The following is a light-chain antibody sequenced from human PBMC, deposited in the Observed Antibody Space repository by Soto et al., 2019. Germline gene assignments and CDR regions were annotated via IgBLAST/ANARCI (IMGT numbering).Light chain of an antibody. Sequence: DIQMTQSPSAMSAAVGDRVTITCRASQDIGYHLGWFQQKPGKAPKRLIYSASSLDSGVPSRFSATGSGTAFTFTISSLQPEDFATYYCQLHTTYPRPFGQGTKVEVK. CDR3: QLHTTYPRP. V-gene: IGKV1-17*03. J-gene: IGKJ1*01. CDR2: SAS. CDR1: QDIGYH.